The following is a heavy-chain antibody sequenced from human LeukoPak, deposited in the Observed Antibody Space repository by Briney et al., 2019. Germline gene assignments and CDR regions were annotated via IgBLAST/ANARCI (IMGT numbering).Heavy chain of an antibody. D-gene: IGHD2-2*01. CDR3: ARRSCSSTSCYPLDAFDI. CDR1: GGSISSGDYY. J-gene: IGHJ3*02. Sequence: SQTLSLTCTVSGGSISSGDYYWSWIRQPPGKGLEWIGYIYYSGSTYYNPSLKSRVTISVDMSKNQFSLKLSSVTAADTAVYYCARRSCSSTSCYPLDAFDIWGQGTMVTVSS. CDR2: IYYSGST. V-gene: IGHV4-30-4*08.